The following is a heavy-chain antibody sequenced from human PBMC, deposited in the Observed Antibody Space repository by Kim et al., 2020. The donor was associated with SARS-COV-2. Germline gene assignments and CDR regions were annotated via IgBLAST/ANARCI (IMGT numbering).Heavy chain of an antibody. CDR2: VYSSGST. CDR3: ARRTKVVASYGFYYMDV. J-gene: IGHJ6*03. D-gene: IGHD3-3*01. Sequence: SETLSLTCTVSGASVTSDSWSWVRQAPGKGLEWIGYVYSSGSTVYNPSLKSRVTLAVDTSKNQVSLKLTSVTTADTAMLFCARRTKVVASYGFYYMDVWG. CDR1: GASVTSDS. V-gene: IGHV4-59*08.